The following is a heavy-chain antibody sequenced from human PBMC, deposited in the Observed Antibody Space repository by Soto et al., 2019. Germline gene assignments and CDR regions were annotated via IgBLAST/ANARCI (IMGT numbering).Heavy chain of an antibody. CDR3: ARDYGSGDTFDY. CDR2: ISAYNGNT. Sequence: ASVRVSCKASVYTFTSYGISWVRQAPGQGLEWMGWISAYNGNTNYAQKLQGRVTMTTDTSTSTAYMELRSLRSDDTAVYYCARDYGSGDTFDYWGQGTLVTVSS. J-gene: IGHJ4*02. D-gene: IGHD3-10*01. V-gene: IGHV1-18*01. CDR1: VYTFTSYG.